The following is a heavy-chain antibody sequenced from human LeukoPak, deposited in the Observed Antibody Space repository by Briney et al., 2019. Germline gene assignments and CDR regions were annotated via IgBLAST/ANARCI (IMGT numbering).Heavy chain of an antibody. Sequence: SGPTLVKPTQTLTLTCTFSGFSLSTSGVGVGWIRQPPGKVLGWLALIYWDDDRRYSPSLKSRLTITKDTSKDQVVLTMTNMDPVDTATYYCAHRRKDGGVGRDYDFWSVYQKGGDYFDYWGQGTLVTVSS. J-gene: IGHJ4*02. CDR3: AHRRKDGGVGRDYDFWSVYQKGGDYFDY. CDR2: IYWDDDR. CDR1: GFSLSTSGVG. V-gene: IGHV2-5*02. D-gene: IGHD3-3*01.